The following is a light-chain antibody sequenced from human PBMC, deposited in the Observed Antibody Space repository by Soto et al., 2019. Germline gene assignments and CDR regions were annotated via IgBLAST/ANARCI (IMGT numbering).Light chain of an antibody. J-gene: IGKJ5*01. CDR1: QSVSSSY. CDR3: QQRNNWAIT. Sequence: EIVLTQSPVTLSLSPGERATLSCRASQSVSSSYLAWYQQKPGQAPRLLIYGASSRATGIPDRFSGSGSGTDFTLTISSLEPEDFAVYYCQQRNNWAITFGQGTRLEI. CDR2: GAS. V-gene: IGKV3D-20*02.